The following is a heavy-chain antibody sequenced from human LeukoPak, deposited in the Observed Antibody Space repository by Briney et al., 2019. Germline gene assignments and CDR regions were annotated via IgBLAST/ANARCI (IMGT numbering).Heavy chain of an antibody. CDR2: INPAGSET. CDR3: ARFGYVAAVDV. D-gene: IGHD2-15*01. CDR1: GFSLSAYW. Sequence: GGSLGLSCAASGFSLSAYWMTWVRQAPGTGLEWVANINPAGSETYYVDPVKGRFSISRDNAKNLVYLQMNSLRAEDTAVYHCARFGYVAAVDVWGQGTPVTVSS. V-gene: IGHV3-7*01. J-gene: IGHJ4*02.